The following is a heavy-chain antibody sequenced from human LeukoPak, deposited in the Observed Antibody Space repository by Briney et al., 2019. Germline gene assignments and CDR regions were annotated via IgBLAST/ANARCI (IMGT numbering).Heavy chain of an antibody. CDR1: GYSISSGYY. Sequence: SETLSLTCTVSGYSISSGYYWGWIRQPPGKGLEWIGSIYHSGSTYYNPSLKSRVTISVDTSKNQLSLKLSSVTAADTAVYYCARVDYDFWSGYPYYFDYWGQGTPVTVSS. J-gene: IGHJ4*02. CDR2: IYHSGST. V-gene: IGHV4-38-2*02. CDR3: ARVDYDFWSGYPYYFDY. D-gene: IGHD3-3*01.